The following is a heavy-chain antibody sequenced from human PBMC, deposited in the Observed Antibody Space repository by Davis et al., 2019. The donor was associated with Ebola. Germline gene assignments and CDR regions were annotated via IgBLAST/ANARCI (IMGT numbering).Heavy chain of an antibody. CDR3: ASSLGGDYGY. D-gene: IGHD4-17*01. V-gene: IGHV3-21*05. CDR1: GFTFSSYE. CDR2: ISSSSSYT. Sequence: PGGSLRLSCAASGFTFSSYEMNWVRQAPGKGLEWVSYISSSSSYTNYADSVKGRFTISRDNAKNSLYLQMNSLRAEDTAVYYCASSLGGDYGYWGQGTLVTVSS. J-gene: IGHJ4*02.